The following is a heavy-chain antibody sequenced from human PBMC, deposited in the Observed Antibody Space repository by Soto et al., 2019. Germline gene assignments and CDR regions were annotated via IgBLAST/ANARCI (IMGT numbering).Heavy chain of an antibody. CDR3: ARDRNIVATIYNYYGMDV. Sequence: SVNVSCKASGGTFSSYAISWVRQAPGQGLEWMGGIIPIFGTANYAQKFQGRVTITADESTSTAYMELSSLRSEDTAVYYCARDRNIVATIYNYYGMDVWGQGTTVTVSS. J-gene: IGHJ6*02. D-gene: IGHD5-12*01. V-gene: IGHV1-69*13. CDR2: IIPIFGTA. CDR1: GGTFSSYA.